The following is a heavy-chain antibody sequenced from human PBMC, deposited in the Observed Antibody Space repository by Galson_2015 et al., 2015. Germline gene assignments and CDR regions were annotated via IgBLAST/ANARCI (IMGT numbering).Heavy chain of an antibody. Sequence: SVKVSCKASGGTFGSYAISWVRQAPGQGLEWMGGIIPISGTANYAQKFQGRVTITADESTSTAYMELSSLRSEDTAVYYCARNSQRRRDGYIHYYYGMDVWGQGTTVTVSS. V-gene: IGHV1-69*13. CDR2: IIPISGTA. CDR1: GGTFGSYA. D-gene: IGHD5-24*01. J-gene: IGHJ6*02. CDR3: ARNSQRRRDGYIHYYYGMDV.